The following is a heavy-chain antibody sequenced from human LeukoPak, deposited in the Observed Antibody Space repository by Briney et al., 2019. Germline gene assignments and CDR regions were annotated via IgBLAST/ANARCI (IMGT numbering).Heavy chain of an antibody. CDR2: ISGSGGFT. Sequence: PGGSLRLSCAPSGFIFNSYAMNWVRQAPGKGLEWVSVISGSGGFTYYADSVKGRFTISRDNSKNTLYLQMSSLSAEDTAVFYCAKDPAVAGTANSFDYCGPGTLVTVSS. CDR3: AKDPAVAGTANSFDY. CDR1: GFIFNSYA. V-gene: IGHV3-23*01. D-gene: IGHD6-19*01. J-gene: IGHJ4*02.